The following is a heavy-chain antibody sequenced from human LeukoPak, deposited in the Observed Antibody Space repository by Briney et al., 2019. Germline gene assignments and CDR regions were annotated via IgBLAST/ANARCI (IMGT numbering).Heavy chain of an antibody. CDR1: GFTFSSCG. J-gene: IGHJ4*02. V-gene: IGHV3-33*01. D-gene: IGHD4-17*01. Sequence: PGGSLRLSCSASGFTFSSCGMHWVRQAPGKGLEWVAVIWYDGSNKYYADSVKGRFTISRDNSKNTLYLQMSSLRAEDTAVYYCARGDLYGDYVILDWGQGTLVTVSS. CDR2: IWYDGSNK. CDR3: ARGDLYGDYVILD.